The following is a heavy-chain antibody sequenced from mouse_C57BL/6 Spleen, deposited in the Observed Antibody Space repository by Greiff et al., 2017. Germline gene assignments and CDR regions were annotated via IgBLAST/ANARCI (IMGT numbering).Heavy chain of an antibody. V-gene: IGHV5-6*01. CDR2: ISSGGSYT. CDR1: GFTFSSYG. J-gene: IGHJ4*01. D-gene: IGHD1-3*01. CDR3: ARQGYKGAMDY. Sequence: EVMLVESGGDLVKPGGSLKLSCAASGFTFSSYGMSWVRQTPDKRLEWVATISSGGSYTYYPDSVKGRFTISRDNAKNTLYLQMSSLKSEDTAMYYCARQGYKGAMDYWGQGTSVTVSS.